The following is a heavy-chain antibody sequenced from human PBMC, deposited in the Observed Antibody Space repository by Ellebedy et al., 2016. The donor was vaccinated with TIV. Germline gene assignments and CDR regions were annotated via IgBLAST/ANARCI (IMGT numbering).Heavy chain of an antibody. J-gene: IGHJ6*02. V-gene: IGHV3-30*18. CDR3: AKGRCGMDV. CDR2: ISYDGSNK. CDR1: GFTFSSYG. Sequence: GESLKISXAASGFTFSSYGMHWVRQAPGKGLEWVAVISYDGSNKYYADSVKGRFTISRDNSKNTLYLQMNSLRAEDTAVYYCAKGRCGMDVWGQGTTVTVSS.